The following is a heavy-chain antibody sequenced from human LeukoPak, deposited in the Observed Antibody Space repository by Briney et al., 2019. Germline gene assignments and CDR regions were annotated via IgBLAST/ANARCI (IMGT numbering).Heavy chain of an antibody. V-gene: IGHV3-66*01. CDR2: IYSGGST. Sequence: TVXXXYMSWVRQXPGKGLEWVSVIYSGGSTYYTDSVKGRFTISRDNSKNTLYLQMNSLRAEDTAVYYCASWVSSSHYFDYWGQGTLVTVSS. J-gene: IGHJ4*02. CDR3: ASWVSSSHYFDY. CDR1: TVXXXY. D-gene: IGHD6-6*01.